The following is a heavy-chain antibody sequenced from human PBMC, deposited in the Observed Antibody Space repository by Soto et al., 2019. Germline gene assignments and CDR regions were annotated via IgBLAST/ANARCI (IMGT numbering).Heavy chain of an antibody. D-gene: IGHD6-13*01. Sequence: QVQLVQSGAEVKKPGASVKVSCKASGYTFTSYYMHWVRQAPGQGLEWMGIINPSGGSTSYAQKFQGRVTMTRETSTSTVYMELSSLRSEDTAVYYCARSIRGIAADNWFDPWGQGTLVTVSS. CDR3: ARSIRGIAADNWFDP. J-gene: IGHJ5*02. CDR1: GYTFTSYY. V-gene: IGHV1-46*01. CDR2: INPSGGST.